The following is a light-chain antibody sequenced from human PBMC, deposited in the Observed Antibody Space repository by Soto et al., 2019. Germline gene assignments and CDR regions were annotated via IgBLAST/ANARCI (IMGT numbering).Light chain of an antibody. CDR2: EDT. CDR3: SSYTTSSTWV. V-gene: IGLV2-14*01. CDR1: SSDVGGYNY. J-gene: IGLJ3*02. Sequence: QSALTQPASVSGSPGQSITISCTGTSSDVGGYNYVSWYQQHPGKAPKLVIFEDTDRPSGVSNRFSGSKSGNTASLTISGLLPEDEGDYYCSSYTTSSTWVFGGGTKLTVL.